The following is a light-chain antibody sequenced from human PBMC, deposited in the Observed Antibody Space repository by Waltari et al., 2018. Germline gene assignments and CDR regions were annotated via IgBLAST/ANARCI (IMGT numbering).Light chain of an antibody. Sequence: QSALTQPASVSGSPGQSLTISCTGTSSAVVAYKYASWYQHHPGKAPKLMIFDVSKRPSGVSNRFSGSKSGNTASLTISGLQAEDEADYYCSSYTSSNTVLFGGGTNLTVL. CDR1: SSAVVAYKY. CDR3: SSYTSSNTVL. J-gene: IGLJ2*01. CDR2: DVS. V-gene: IGLV2-14*03.